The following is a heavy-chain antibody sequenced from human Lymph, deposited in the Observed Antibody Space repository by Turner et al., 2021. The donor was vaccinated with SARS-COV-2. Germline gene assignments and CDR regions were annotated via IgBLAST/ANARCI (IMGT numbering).Heavy chain of an antibody. CDR2: INPYSGGT. D-gene: IGHD5-18*01. CDR1: GYTFTGYF. CDR3: ARQATTVVTGARPATAAGIDP. Sequence: QVQLVQSGAEVKKPGASVKVSPKASGYTFTGYFMHWVRQAPGQGLEWMGWINPYSGGTNYAQKFQGRVTMTRDTSISTAYMELSRLKSDDTAVYYGARQATTVVTGARPATAAGIDPWGQGTLVTVSS. V-gene: IGHV1-2*02. J-gene: IGHJ5*02.